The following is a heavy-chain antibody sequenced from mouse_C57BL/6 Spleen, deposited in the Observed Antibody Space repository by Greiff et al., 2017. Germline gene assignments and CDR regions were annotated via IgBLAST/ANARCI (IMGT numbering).Heavy chain of an antibody. Sequence: EVKLEESGGGLVKPGGSLKLSCAASGFTFSDYGMHWVRQAPEKGLEWVAYISSGSSTIYYADTVKGRFTISRDNAKNTLFLQMTSLRSEDTAMYYCARGITGTPYYYAMDYWGQGTSVTVSS. CDR2: ISSGSSTI. CDR3: ARGITGTPYYYAMDY. D-gene: IGHD4-1*01. CDR1: GFTFSDYG. V-gene: IGHV5-17*01. J-gene: IGHJ4*01.